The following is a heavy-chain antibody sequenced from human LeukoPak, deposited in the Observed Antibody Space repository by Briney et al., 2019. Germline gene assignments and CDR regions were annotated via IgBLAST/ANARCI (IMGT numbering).Heavy chain of an antibody. J-gene: IGHJ4*02. V-gene: IGHV3-11*04. Sequence: PGGSLRLSCAASGFTFSDYYMSWNRQAPGKGLEWVSYISGSGTTKFYADSVKGRFTISRDNAKNSLYLEMNSLRAEDTAVYYCARDGAVAGIENDYWGQGTLVTVSS. CDR1: GFTFSDYY. CDR3: ARDGAVAGIENDY. D-gene: IGHD6-19*01. CDR2: ISGSGTTK.